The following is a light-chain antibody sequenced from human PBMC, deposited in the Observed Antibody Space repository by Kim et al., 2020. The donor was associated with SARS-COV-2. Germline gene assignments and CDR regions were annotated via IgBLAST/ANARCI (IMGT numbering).Light chain of an antibody. V-gene: IGKV1-5*03. J-gene: IGKJ4*01. CDR1: QSIGTF. CDR3: QQYNRSPGLT. CDR2: EAS. Sequence: DIQMTQSPSTLSVSVGDRVTITCRASQSIGTFLARYQQKPGKAPRLLIYEASNLDSGVPSRFSGSGSGTEFTLTISSLQTDDFATYYCQQYNRSPGLTFGGGTKVDIK.